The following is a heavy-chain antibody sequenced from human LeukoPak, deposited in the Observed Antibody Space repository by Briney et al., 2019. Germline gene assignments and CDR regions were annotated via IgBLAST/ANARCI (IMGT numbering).Heavy chain of an antibody. J-gene: IGHJ4*01. Sequence: GASVKVSCKASGYTFTGYQIHWVRQAPGQGLEWMGWINPNNGATNYAQEFQGRVTMTRDTSIGTAYMELSRLKSDDTALYYCARDYYGSGSYSTDCWGQEPWSPSPQ. CDR1: GYTFTGYQ. CDR3: ARDYYGSGSYSTDC. V-gene: IGHV1-2*02. D-gene: IGHD3-10*01. CDR2: INPNNGAT.